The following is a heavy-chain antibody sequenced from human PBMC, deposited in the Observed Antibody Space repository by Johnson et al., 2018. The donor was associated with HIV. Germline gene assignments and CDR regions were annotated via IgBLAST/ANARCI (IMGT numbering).Heavy chain of an antibody. Sequence: MLLVESGGGVVQPEKSLRLSCAASGFTFSSYALHWVRQAPGKGLEWVANIKQDGSEKYYVDSVKGRFTISRDNAKNSLYLQMNSLRAEDTAVYYCARDLQGRDAFDIWGQGTMVTVSS. CDR3: ARDLQGRDAFDI. V-gene: IGHV3-7*01. CDR2: IKQDGSEK. J-gene: IGHJ3*02. CDR1: GFTFSSYA.